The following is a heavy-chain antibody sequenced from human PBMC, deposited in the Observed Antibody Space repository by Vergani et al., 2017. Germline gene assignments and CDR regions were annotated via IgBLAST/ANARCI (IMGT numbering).Heavy chain of an antibody. J-gene: IGHJ5*02. Sequence: QVQLQQWGAGLLKPSETLSLTCTVSGGSISSSSYYWGWIRQPPGKGLEWIGSIYYSGSTYYNPSLKSRVTISVDTSKNQFSLKLSSVTAADTAVYYCARGAAVIRNWFDPWGQGTLVTVSS. CDR1: GGSISSSSYY. V-gene: IGHV4-39*07. D-gene: IGHD6-25*01. CDR2: IYYSGST. CDR3: ARGAAVIRNWFDP.